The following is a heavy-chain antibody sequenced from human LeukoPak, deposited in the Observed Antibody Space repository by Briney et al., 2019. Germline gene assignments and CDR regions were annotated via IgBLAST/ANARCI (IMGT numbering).Heavy chain of an antibody. CDR2: ITPIFGTA. J-gene: IGHJ4*02. V-gene: IGHV1-69*06. CDR3: ARASSDDTAMATLFAY. CDR1: GGTFCNYA. D-gene: IGHD5-18*01. Sequence: VASVKVSCKASGGTFCNYAINWVRQAPGQGLEWMGGITPIFGTANYVQKFQGRVTITADKSTSTAYMELSRLRSEDTAIYYCARASSDDTAMATLFAYWGQGTLVTVSS.